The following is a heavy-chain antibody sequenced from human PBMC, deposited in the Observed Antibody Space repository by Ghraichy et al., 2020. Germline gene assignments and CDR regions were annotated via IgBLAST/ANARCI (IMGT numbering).Heavy chain of an antibody. J-gene: IGHJ2*01. CDR2: INPNSGDT. D-gene: IGHD1-26*01. V-gene: IGHV1-2*04. CDR3: ARDQSGSRGRHFDL. Sequence: ASVKVSCKASGYSFTAYYMHWMRQAPGQGPEWMGCINPNSGDTIYAQKFKGWVTLTRDTSISTGHMELSRLKYDDTAVYYWARDQSGSRGRHFDLWGRGTKITVSS. CDR1: GYSFTAYY.